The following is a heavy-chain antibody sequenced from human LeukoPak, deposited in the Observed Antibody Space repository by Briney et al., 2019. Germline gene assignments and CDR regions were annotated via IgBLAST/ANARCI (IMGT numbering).Heavy chain of an antibody. CDR3: ARGGERYFYESSAYYPEYFHH. J-gene: IGHJ1*01. CDR2: IYYSGST. Sequence: SETLSLTCAISGYSISSTNWWGWIRQPPGKGLEWIGYIYYSGSTHYNPSLKSRVTISVDTSKNQSSLKLSSVTAADTAVYYCARGGERYFYESSAYYPEYFHHWGQGTLVTVSS. CDR1: GYSISSTNW. V-gene: IGHV4-28*03. D-gene: IGHD3-22*01.